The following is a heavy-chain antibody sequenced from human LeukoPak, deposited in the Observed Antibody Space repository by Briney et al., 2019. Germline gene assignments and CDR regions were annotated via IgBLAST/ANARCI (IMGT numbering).Heavy chain of an antibody. CDR2: ISGSGNTI. Sequence: NPGGSLRLSCAASGFTFSDYYMSWIRQAPGKGLEWVSYISGSGNTIYYADSVKGRFTISRDNAKNSVYLHMNSLRADDTAVYYCATDVGQLWSPDNWGQGPLVTVSS. D-gene: IGHD5-18*01. V-gene: IGHV3-11*01. CDR1: GFTFSDYY. J-gene: IGHJ4*02. CDR3: ATDVGQLWSPDN.